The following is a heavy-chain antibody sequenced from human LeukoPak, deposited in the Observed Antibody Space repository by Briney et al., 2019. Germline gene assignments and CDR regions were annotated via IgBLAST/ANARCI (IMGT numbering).Heavy chain of an antibody. D-gene: IGHD2/OR15-2a*01. CDR1: GFTFSDYY. J-gene: IGHJ4*02. CDR3: ARVSQPLLLDY. CDR2: ISSSGSTI. V-gene: IGHV3-11*04. Sequence: GGSLRLSCAASGFTFSDYYMSWIRQAPGKGLEWVSYISSSGSTIYSADSVKGRFTISRDNAKNSLYLQMNSLRAEDTAVYYCARVSQPLLLDYWGQGTLVTVSS.